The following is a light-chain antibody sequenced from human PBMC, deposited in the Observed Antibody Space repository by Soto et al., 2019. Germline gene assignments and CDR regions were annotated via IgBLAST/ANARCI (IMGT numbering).Light chain of an antibody. V-gene: IGKV1-9*01. CDR3: QQVDSYPRT. CDR1: QAIGSY. CDR2: SAS. Sequence: IQLTQSPSSLSASVGDTVTITCRASQAIGSYFAWYQQRPGTAPKLLIYSASTLHSGVPSRFSGSGSGTEFTLPTSSLQPEDFATYYCQQVDSYPRTFGPGTTVEI. J-gene: IGKJ3*01.